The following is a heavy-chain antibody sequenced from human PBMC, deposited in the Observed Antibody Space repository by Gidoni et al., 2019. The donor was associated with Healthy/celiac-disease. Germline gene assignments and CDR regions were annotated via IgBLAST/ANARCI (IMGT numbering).Heavy chain of an antibody. Sequence: QVQLQESGPGLVKPSETLSLTCTVSGGSISSYYWSWIRQPPGKGLEWIGYIYYSGSTNYNPSLKSRVTISVDTSKNQFSLKLSSVTAADTAVYYCARGLRVLGSDAFDIWGQGTMVTVSS. V-gene: IGHV4-59*01. J-gene: IGHJ3*02. D-gene: IGHD6-6*01. CDR3: ARGLRVLGSDAFDI. CDR2: IYYSGST. CDR1: GGSISSYY.